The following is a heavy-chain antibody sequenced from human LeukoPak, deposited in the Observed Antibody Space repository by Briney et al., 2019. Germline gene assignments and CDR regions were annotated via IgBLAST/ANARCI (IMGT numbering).Heavy chain of an antibody. Sequence: GGSLRLSCAASGFTFSRYDVHWVRQAPGKGLEWVAFIRYDGSKEYYADSVKGRFTISRDNSKNTLYLQMNSLRTEDTAVYYCAKSPTYGRFDYWGQGTLVTVSS. V-gene: IGHV3-30*02. CDR1: GFTFSRYD. CDR3: AKSPTYGRFDY. D-gene: IGHD4-17*01. J-gene: IGHJ4*02. CDR2: IRYDGSKE.